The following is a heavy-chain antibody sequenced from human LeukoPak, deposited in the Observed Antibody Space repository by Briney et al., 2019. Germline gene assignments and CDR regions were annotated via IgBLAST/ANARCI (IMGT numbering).Heavy chain of an antibody. V-gene: IGHV3-21*04. Sequence: GGSLRLSCAASGFTFSSYSMNWVRQAPGKGLEWVSSISSSSSYIYYADSVKGRFTISRDNSKNTLYLQMNSLRAEDTAVYYCAKALYGGNVLYFDYWGQGTLVTVSS. J-gene: IGHJ4*02. D-gene: IGHD4-23*01. CDR3: AKALYGGNVLYFDY. CDR1: GFTFSSYS. CDR2: ISSSSSYI.